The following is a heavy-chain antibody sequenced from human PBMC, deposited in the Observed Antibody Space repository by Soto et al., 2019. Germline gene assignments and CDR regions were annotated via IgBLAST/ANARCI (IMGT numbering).Heavy chain of an antibody. V-gene: IGHV3-48*02. J-gene: IGHJ4*02. D-gene: IGHD3-10*01. CDR2: MSTSGPTR. Sequence: EVQLVESGGGLVQPGGSLRLSCVASGFTFSTDSMNWVRQAPGKGLEWVAHMSTSGPTRYYAATVKGRFTISRDNAKTSMYLQMDSLRNEDTAVYYCASFFGSRFDYWGQGTMVTVSS. CDR1: GFTFSTDS. CDR3: ASFFGSRFDY.